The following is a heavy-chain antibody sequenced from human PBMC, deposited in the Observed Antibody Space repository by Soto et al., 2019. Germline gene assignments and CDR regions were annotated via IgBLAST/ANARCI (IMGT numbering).Heavy chain of an antibody. CDR3: ARSDYGDPFDY. D-gene: IGHD4-17*01. CDR1: GFTFSSYG. CDR2: IWYDGSNK. J-gene: IGHJ4*02. V-gene: IGHV3-33*01. Sequence: QVQLVESGGGVVQSGRSLRLSCAASGFTFSSYGMHWVRQAPGKGLEWVAVIWYDGSNKYYADSVKGRFTISRDNSKNTLYLQMNSLRAEDTAVYYCARSDYGDPFDYWGQGTLVTVSS.